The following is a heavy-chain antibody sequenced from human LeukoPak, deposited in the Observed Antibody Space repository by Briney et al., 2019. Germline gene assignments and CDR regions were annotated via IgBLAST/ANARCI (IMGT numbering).Heavy chain of an antibody. CDR3: ASDPYGYYYYGMDV. D-gene: IGHD4-17*01. Sequence: GGSLRLSYAASGFTFDDYAMHWVRQAPGKGLEWVSGISWNSGSIGYADSVKGRFTISRDNSKNTLYLQMNSLRVEDTAVYYCASDPYGYYYYGMDVWGQGTTVTVSS. CDR1: GFTFDDYA. CDR2: ISWNSGSI. V-gene: IGHV3-9*01. J-gene: IGHJ6*02.